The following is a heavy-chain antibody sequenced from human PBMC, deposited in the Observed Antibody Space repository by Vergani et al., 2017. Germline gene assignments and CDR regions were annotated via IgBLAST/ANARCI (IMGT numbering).Heavy chain of an antibody. Sequence: QVQLVQSGAEVKKPGASVKVSCKASGYTFTSYGISWVRQAPGQGLEWMGWISAYNGNTDYAQKLQGRVTMTTDTSTSTAYMELRSLRSDDTAVYYCARDPAIVVVPAAPYYYYYYGMDVWGPGTTVTVSS. CDR3: ARDPAIVVVPAAPYYYYYYGMDV. J-gene: IGHJ6*02. D-gene: IGHD2-2*01. CDR1: GYTFTSYG. CDR2: ISAYNGNT. V-gene: IGHV1-18*04.